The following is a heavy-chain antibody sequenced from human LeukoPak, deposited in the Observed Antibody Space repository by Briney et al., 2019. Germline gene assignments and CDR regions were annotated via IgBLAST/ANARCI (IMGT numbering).Heavy chain of an antibody. J-gene: IGHJ3*02. D-gene: IGHD1-14*01. CDR1: GGTFSSYA. V-gene: IGHV1-69*04. CDR3: AGNRKSATGAFDI. CDR2: IIPILGIA. Sequence: GASVKVSCKASGGTFSSYAISWVRQAPGQGLEWMGRIIPILGIANYAKKFQGRVTITADKSTSTAYMELSSLRSEDTAVYYCAGNRKSATGAFDIWGQGTMVTVSS.